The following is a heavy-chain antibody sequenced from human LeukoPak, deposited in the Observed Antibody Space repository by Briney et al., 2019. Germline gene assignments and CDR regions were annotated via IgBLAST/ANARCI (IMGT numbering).Heavy chain of an antibody. V-gene: IGHV3-30*03. Sequence: PGRSLRLSCAASGFTFSSYGMHWVRQAPGKGLEWVAVISYDGSNKYYADSAKGRFTISRDNSKNTLYLQMNSLRAEDTAVYYCARESYGSGSYISGFDYWGQGTLVTVSP. CDR3: ARESYGSGSYISGFDY. CDR1: GFTFSSYG. J-gene: IGHJ4*02. D-gene: IGHD3-10*01. CDR2: ISYDGSNK.